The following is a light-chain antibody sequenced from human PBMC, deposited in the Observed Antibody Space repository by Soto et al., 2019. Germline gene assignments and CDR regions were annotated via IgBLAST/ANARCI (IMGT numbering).Light chain of an antibody. CDR2: EVN. J-gene: IGLJ2*01. Sequence: QSALTQPASVSRSPGQSITISCTGTSSDIASYKFVSWFQHHPGKAPKLLIYEVNNRPSGISNRFSGSKSGNTASLTISGLQHEDEANYFCSSATNTDTIVVFGGGTEVTVL. CDR1: SSDIASYKF. CDR3: SSATNTDTIVV. V-gene: IGLV2-14*01.